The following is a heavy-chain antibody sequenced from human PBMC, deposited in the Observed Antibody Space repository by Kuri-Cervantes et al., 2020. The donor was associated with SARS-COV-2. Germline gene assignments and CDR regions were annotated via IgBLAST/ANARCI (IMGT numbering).Heavy chain of an antibody. J-gene: IGHJ3*02. Sequence: GESLKISCAASGFTFSGSAMHWVRQASGKGLEWVGRIRSKANSYATAYAASVKGRFTISRDDSKNTAYLQMNSLKTEDTAVYYCAKDRGFPDAFDIWGQGTMVTVSS. CDR1: GFTFSGSA. CDR2: IRSKANSYAT. CDR3: AKDRGFPDAFDI. D-gene: IGHD3-10*01. V-gene: IGHV3-73*01.